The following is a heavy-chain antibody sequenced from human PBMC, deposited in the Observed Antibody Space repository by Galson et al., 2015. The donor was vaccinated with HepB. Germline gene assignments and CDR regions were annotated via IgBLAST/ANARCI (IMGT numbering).Heavy chain of an antibody. CDR1: GFTFSNYG. CDR3: ARHPTAFYDFWSGYSDNWFDP. CDR2: IWYDGSNK. D-gene: IGHD3-3*01. J-gene: IGHJ5*02. Sequence: SLRLSCAASGFTFSNYGMHWVRQAPGKGLEWVAGIWYDGSNKHYADSVKGRFTISRDNSKNTLYRQMDSLRAEDTALYYCARHPTAFYDFWSGYSDNWFDPWGQGTLVIVSS. V-gene: IGHV3-33*01.